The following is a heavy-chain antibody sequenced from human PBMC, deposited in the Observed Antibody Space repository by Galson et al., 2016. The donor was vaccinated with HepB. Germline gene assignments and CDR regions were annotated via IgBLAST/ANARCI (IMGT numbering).Heavy chain of an antibody. CDR3: ARAKFDYSDYEAADY. CDR2: ISFDGRNK. D-gene: IGHD4-11*01. J-gene: IGHJ4*02. CDR1: GFSFKNYD. V-gene: IGHV3-30-3*01. Sequence: SLRLSCAASGFSFKNYDMHWVRQTTGKGLEWVAVISFDGRNKYYADSVKGRFTISRDNSKNTLYLQMNSLRAEDTAVYYCARAKFDYSDYEAADYWGRGTLVTVSS.